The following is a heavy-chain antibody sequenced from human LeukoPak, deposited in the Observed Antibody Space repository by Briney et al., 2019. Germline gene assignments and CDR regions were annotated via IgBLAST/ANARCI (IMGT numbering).Heavy chain of an antibody. CDR1: GGSISSYY. D-gene: IGHD1-1*01. V-gene: IGHV4-59*01. CDR3: ARDRYGDAFDI. CDR2: IYYSGST. Sequence: SETLSLTCTVSGGSISSYYWSWIRQPPGKGLEWIGYIYYSGSTNYNPSLKSRVTISVDTSKNQFSLKLSSVTAADTAVYYCARDRYGDAFDIWGQGTMVTVSS. J-gene: IGHJ3*02.